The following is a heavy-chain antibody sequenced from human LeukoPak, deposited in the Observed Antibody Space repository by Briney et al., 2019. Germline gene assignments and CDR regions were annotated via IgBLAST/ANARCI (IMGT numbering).Heavy chain of an antibody. CDR2: IYYSGST. CDR3: ARSYYYGSGSYN. D-gene: IGHD3-10*01. V-gene: IGHV4-39*07. J-gene: IGHJ4*02. Sequence: SETLSLTCTVSGGSISSSSYYWGWIRQPPGKGLEWIGSIYYSGSTYYNPSLKSRVTISVDTSKNQFSLKLSSVTATDTAVYYCARSYYYGSGSYNWGQGTLVTVSS. CDR1: GGSISSSSYY.